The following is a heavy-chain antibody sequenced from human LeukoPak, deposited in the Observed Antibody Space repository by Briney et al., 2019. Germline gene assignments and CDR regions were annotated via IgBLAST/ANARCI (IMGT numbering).Heavy chain of an antibody. V-gene: IGHV3-30*04. D-gene: IGHD6-13*01. J-gene: IGHJ5*02. CDR2: ISYDGNNK. CDR3: ARERIAATGTGWFDP. Sequence: GRSLRLSCVGSGFTFSDYAIHWVRQAPGRGLEWVAVISYDGNNKYYGDFVKGRFTISRDNSKNTLYLQMDSLRAEETAVYYCARERIAATGTGWFDPWGQGTLVTVSS. CDR1: GFTFSDYA.